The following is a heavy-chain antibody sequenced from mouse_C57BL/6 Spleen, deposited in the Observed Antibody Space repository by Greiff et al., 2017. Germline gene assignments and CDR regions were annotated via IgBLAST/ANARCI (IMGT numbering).Heavy chain of an antibody. CDR2: ISSGSSTI. V-gene: IGHV5-17*01. D-gene: IGHD3-1*01. CDR1: GFTFSDYG. J-gene: IGHJ1*01. Sequence: VQLKESGGGLVKPGGSLKLSCAASGFTFSDYGMHWVRQAPEKGLEWVAYISSGSSTIYYADTVKGRFTISRDNAKNTLFLQMTSLRSEDTAMYGCAREEDGRYFDFWGPGTTVTVSS. CDR3: AREEDGRYFDF.